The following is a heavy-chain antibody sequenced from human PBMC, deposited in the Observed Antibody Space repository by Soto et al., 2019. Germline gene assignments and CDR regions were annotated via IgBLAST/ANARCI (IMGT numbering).Heavy chain of an antibody. J-gene: IGHJ6*02. D-gene: IGHD6-13*01. CDR3: ARDLGAAAGTGYYYYYGMDV. V-gene: IGHV3-23*01. CDR2: ISGSGGST. CDR1: GFTFSSYA. Sequence: GGSLRLSCAASGFTFSSYAMSWVRQAPGTGPEWVSAISGSGGSTYYADSVKGRFTISRDNSKNTLYLQMNSLRAEDTAVYYCARDLGAAAGTGYYYYYGMDVWGQGTTVTVS.